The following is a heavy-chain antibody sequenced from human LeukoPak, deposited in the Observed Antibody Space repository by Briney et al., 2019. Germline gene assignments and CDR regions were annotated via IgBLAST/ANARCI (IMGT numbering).Heavy chain of an antibody. Sequence: GGSLRLSCAASGFTFSSYAMSWVRQAPGKGLEWVSAISGSGGSTYYADSVKGRFTISRDNSKNTLYLQMNSLRAEDTAMYYCARAVYDRNGHLFDYWGQGTLVTVSS. CDR2: ISGSGGST. CDR1: GFTFSSYA. V-gene: IGHV3-23*01. D-gene: IGHD3-22*01. J-gene: IGHJ4*02. CDR3: ARAVYDRNGHLFDY.